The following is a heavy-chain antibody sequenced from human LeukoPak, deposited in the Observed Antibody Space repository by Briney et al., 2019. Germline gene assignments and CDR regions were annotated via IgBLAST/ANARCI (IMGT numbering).Heavy chain of an antibody. CDR1: GFTFSSYA. CDR2: ISYISGSGGST. CDR3: ATGGTQQLVRVWPGY. D-gene: IGHD6-13*01. J-gene: IGHJ4*02. Sequence: PGGSLRLSCAASGFTFSSYAMTWVRQAPGKGLEWVSGISYISGSGGSTYYADSVKGRFTISRDNSKNTLYLQMNSLRVEDTAVYYCATGGTQQLVRVWPGYWGQGTLVTVSS. V-gene: IGHV3-23*01.